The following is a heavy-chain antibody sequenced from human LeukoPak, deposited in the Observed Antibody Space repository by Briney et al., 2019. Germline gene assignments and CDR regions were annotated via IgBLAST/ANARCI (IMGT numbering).Heavy chain of an antibody. Sequence: SETLSLTCSVSGGSISGYYWAWIRQPAGRGLEWIGRIYNSGSTNYNPSLKSRVTMSVDTSKNQFSLKLTSVTAADTAVYYCARECDGTSCPYNNMDIWGQGTTVTVSS. V-gene: IGHV4-4*07. D-gene: IGHD2-2*01. CDR3: ARECDGTSCPYNNMDI. J-gene: IGHJ6*02. CDR1: GGSISGYY. CDR2: IYNSGST.